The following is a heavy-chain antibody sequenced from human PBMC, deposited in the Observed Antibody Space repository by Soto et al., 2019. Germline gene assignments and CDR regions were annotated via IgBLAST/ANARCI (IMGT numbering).Heavy chain of an antibody. CDR1: GFTFSSYA. CDR2: ISYDGSNK. J-gene: IGHJ4*02. D-gene: IGHD3-10*01. V-gene: IGHV3-30*18. CDR3: AKDLGKVYGSGTYFTQ. Sequence: PGGSLRLSCAASGFTFSSYAMHWVRQAPGKGLEWVAVISYDGSNKYYADSVKGRFTISRDNSKNTLYLQMNSLRPEDTAVYFCAKDLGKVYGSGTYFTQWGQGTLVTVSS.